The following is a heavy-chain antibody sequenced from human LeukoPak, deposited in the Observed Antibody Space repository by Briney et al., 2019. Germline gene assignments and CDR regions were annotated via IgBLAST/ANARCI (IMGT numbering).Heavy chain of an antibody. J-gene: IGHJ4*02. CDR1: GFTFSSYA. D-gene: IGHD6-13*01. CDR3: AKAKGAILYSSSWSPFDY. Sequence: GGSLRLSCAASGFTFSSYAMSWVRQAPGKGLEWVSAISGSGGSTYYADSVKGRFTISRDNSKNTLYLQMNSLRAEDTAVYYCAKAKGAILYSSSWSPFDYWGQGTLVTVSS. V-gene: IGHV3-23*01. CDR2: ISGSGGST.